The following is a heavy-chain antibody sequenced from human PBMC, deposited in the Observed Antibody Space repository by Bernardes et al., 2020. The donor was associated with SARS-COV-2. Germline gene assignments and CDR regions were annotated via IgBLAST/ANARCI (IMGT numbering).Heavy chain of an antibody. CDR1: GFTFSSYA. D-gene: IGHD6-19*01. CDR2: ISGSSGTT. V-gene: IGHV3-23*01. J-gene: IGHJ4*02. Sequence: GGSLRLSCAASGFTFSSYAISWVRQAPGKGLEWVSAISGSSGTTYYSDSVKGRFTVSRDNSKNTLYLQMNSLRAEDTAVYYCAKDSMYSSGWYHADYWGQGTLVTVSS. CDR3: AKDSMYSSGWYHADY.